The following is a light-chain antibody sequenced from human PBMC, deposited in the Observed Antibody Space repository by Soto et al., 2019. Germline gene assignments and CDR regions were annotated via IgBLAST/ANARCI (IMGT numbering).Light chain of an antibody. V-gene: IGKV3-20*01. CDR3: QQYGSSPPYT. CDR2: GTS. J-gene: IGKJ2*01. Sequence: EIVLTQSPGTLSFSPGERATLSCRASQSFSRSYLAWYQQKPGQAPRLLIYGTSSRATGIPDRFSGSGSGIDFTLTTSRLEPEDFAVYYCQQYGSSPPYTFGLGTKLEIK. CDR1: QSFSRSY.